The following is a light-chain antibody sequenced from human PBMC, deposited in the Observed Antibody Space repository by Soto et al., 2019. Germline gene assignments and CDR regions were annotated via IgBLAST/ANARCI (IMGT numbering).Light chain of an antibody. CDR1: QDISNY. Sequence: IQRTQSPSSLCASVCYTFTVIGEACQDISNYLNWYQQKPGKAPNLLIYDASNLESGVPSRFSGSGSGTDFTFTISSLQPEDIASYYCQKYATLPITCGKGPRRAIK. J-gene: IGKJ5*01. V-gene: IGKV1-33*01. CDR2: DAS. CDR3: QKYATLPIT.